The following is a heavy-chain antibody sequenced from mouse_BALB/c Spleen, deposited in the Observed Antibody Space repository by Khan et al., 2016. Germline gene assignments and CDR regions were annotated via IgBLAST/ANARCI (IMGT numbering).Heavy chain of an antibody. J-gene: IGHJ2*01. V-gene: IGHV14-4*02. CDR3: DAVYYGSDVYFDC. D-gene: IGHD1-1*01. CDR1: VFNIKDYY. CDR2: IDPENGDT. Sequence: VQLQQSGAELVRSGASVKLSCTASVFNIKDYYMHWVKQRPEQGLEWIGWIDPENGDTEYAPKFQGKATMTADTSSNAAYLQFSSLTSEDSAVYYCDAVYYGSDVYFDCWGQGTTVTVSS.